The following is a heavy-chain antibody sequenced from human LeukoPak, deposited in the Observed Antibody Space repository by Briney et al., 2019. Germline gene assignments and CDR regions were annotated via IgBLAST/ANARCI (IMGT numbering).Heavy chain of an antibody. CDR2: ITNGGSTI. Sequence: GGSLRLSSAASGFTFSDYNMNWVRQAPGEGLEWGSYITNGGSTIHHADSVKGRFTISRDNAKKTLYLQMNSLRAEDTAVYYCARSIGLTGGGVDVWGQGTTVTVSS. CDR1: GFTFSDYN. V-gene: IGHV3-11*01. J-gene: IGHJ6*02. D-gene: IGHD3-9*01. CDR3: ARSIGLTGGGVDV.